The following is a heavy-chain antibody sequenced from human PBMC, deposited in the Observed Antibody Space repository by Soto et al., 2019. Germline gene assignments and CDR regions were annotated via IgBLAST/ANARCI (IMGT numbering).Heavy chain of an antibody. D-gene: IGHD2-15*01. V-gene: IGHV1-3*01. CDR2: INAGNGNT. Sequence: ASVKVSCKASGYTFTSYAMHWVRQAPGQRLEWMGWINAGNGNTKYSQKFQGRVTITRDTSASTAYMELSSLRSEDTAVYYCAREVVVVVAATRGKDGFDPWGQGTLVTVSS. CDR1: GYTFTSYA. J-gene: IGHJ5*02. CDR3: AREVVVVVAATRGKDGFDP.